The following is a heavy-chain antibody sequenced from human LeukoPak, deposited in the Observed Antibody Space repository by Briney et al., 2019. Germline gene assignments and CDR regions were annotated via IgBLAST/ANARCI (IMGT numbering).Heavy chain of an antibody. CDR2: IYSGGST. Sequence: GGSLRLSCAASGFTVSSNYMSWVRQAPGKGLEWVSVIYSGGSTYYADSVKGRFTISRDNSKNTLYLQMNSLRAEDTAVYYCARVPQFPYYFDYWGQGTLVTVSS. CDR3: ARVPQFPYYFDY. CDR1: GFTVSSNY. J-gene: IGHJ4*02. V-gene: IGHV3-53*01.